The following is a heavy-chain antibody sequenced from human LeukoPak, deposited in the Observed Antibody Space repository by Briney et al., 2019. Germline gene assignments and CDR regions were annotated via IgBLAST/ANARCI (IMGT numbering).Heavy chain of an antibody. CDR2: ISAYNGNT. V-gene: IGHV1-18*01. CDR3: ARDRGANYDSSGYYMGRPADY. J-gene: IGHJ4*02. CDR1: GYTFTSYG. Sequence: VASVKVSCKASGYTFTSYGISWVRQAPGQGLEWMGWISAYNGNTNYAQKLQGRVTMTTDTSTSTAYMELRSLRSDDTAVYYCARDRGANYDSSGYYMGRPADYWGQGTLVTVSS. D-gene: IGHD3-22*01.